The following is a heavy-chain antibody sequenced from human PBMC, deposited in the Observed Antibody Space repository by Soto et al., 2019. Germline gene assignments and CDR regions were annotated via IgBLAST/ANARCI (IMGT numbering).Heavy chain of an antibody. CDR1: GDSISSGGYY. J-gene: IGHJ4*02. CDR2: IHYNGNT. Sequence: SETLSLTCTVSGDSISSGGYYWSWLRQRPGKGLEWIGNIHYNGNTKYSPSLKSRVTMSVDTSKNHFSLRLISVTAADTAIYFCAREGNLGRWLQPLDFWGQGTLVTVS. D-gene: IGHD5-12*01. V-gene: IGHV4-61*03. CDR3: AREGNLGRWLQPLDF.